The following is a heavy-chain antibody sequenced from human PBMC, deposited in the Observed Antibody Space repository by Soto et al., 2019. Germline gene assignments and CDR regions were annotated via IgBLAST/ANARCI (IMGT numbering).Heavy chain of an antibody. V-gene: IGHV1-18*01. Sequence: ASVKVSCKASGYTFTSYSISWVRQAPGQGLEWMGWISAYNGNTNYAQKLQGRVTMTTDTSTSTAYMELRSLRSDDTAVYYCARDPRMKYYYDSSGYACEFDIWGQGTMVTVSS. D-gene: IGHD3-22*01. CDR1: GYTFTSYS. CDR2: ISAYNGNT. CDR3: ARDPRMKYYYDSSGYACEFDI. J-gene: IGHJ3*02.